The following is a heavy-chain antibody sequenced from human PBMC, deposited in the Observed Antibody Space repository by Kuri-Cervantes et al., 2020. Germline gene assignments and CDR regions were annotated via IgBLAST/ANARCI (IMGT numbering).Heavy chain of an antibody. Sequence: ETLSLTCAASGFTVSSNYMSWVRQAPGKGLEWVSVIYSGGSTYYADSVKGRFTISRDNSKNTLYLQMNSLRAEDTAVYYCAREDIVVVPAAILGYGGMDVWGQGTTVTVSS. D-gene: IGHD2-2*02. CDR2: IYSGGST. CDR3: AREDIVVVPAAILGYGGMDV. V-gene: IGHV3-53*01. CDR1: GFTVSSNY. J-gene: IGHJ6*02.